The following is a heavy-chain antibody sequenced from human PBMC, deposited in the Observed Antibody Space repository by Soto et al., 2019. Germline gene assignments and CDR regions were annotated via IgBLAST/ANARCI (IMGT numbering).Heavy chain of an antibody. CDR3: ANGDAQHLFDY. J-gene: IGHJ4*02. Sequence: GSLRLSCAVSGGSISSSNWWSWVRQPPGKGLEWIGEIYHSGSTNYNPSLKSRVTISVDKSKNQFSLKLSSVTAADTAVYYCANGDAQHLFDYWGQGTLVTVSS. CDR2: IYHSGST. V-gene: IGHV4-4*02. D-gene: IGHD2-21*01. CDR1: GGSISSSNW.